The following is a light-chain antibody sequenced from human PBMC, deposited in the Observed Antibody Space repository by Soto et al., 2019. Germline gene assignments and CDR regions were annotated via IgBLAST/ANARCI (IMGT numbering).Light chain of an antibody. V-gene: IGLV2-11*01. J-gene: IGLJ1*01. CDR2: DVS. Sequence: QSALTQPRSVSGSPGQSVTISCTGTSSDFGGYNYVSWYQHHPGKAPKLMIYDVSERPSGVPDRFSGSKSGNTASLTISGLQAEDEADYYCSSYTSSSTNYVFGTGTKLTVL. CDR3: SSYTSSSTNYV. CDR1: SSDFGGYNY.